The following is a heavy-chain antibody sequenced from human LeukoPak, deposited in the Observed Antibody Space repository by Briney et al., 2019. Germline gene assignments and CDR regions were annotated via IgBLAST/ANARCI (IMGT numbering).Heavy chain of an antibody. D-gene: IGHD3-10*01. CDR2: IYYSGST. J-gene: IGHJ4*02. Sequence: PSETLSLTCTVSGGSISSYYWSWIRQHPGKGLEWIGYIYYSGSTYYNPSLKSRVTISVDTSKNQFSLKLSSVTAADTALYYCARGRTDSGSSPCFDYWGQGTLVTVSS. CDR1: GGSISSYY. CDR3: ARGRTDSGSSPCFDY. V-gene: IGHV4-59*06.